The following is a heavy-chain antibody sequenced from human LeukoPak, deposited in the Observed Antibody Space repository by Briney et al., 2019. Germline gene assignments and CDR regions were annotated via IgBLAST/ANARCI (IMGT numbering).Heavy chain of an antibody. J-gene: IGHJ5*02. CDR2: ISTYNSNT. CDR1: GYTFTSYG. V-gene: IGHV1-18*01. Sequence: ASVKVSCKASGYTFTSYGISWVRRAPGQGLEWMGWISTYNSNTNYAQKFQGRVTMTTDTSTNTAFMELRSLRSDDTAVYYCARDGVSYCSGTSCYTMVWFDPWGQGTLVTVSS. CDR3: ARDGVSYCSGTSCYTMVWFDP. D-gene: IGHD2-2*02.